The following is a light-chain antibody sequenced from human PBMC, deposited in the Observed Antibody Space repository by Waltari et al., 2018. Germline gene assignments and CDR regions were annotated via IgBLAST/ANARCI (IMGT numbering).Light chain of an antibody. J-gene: IGKJ4*01. Sequence: DIQMTPSPSSLSASVGDRVTITCRASRRISNSIASYQPTPAKAPKLLLHGASRLASDLPSRLSGSGSGTDYTRTISSLQPEDCAIYYGQQYYSRRPLTFGGGTKVVIK. CDR1: RRISNS. CDR2: GAS. V-gene: IGKV1-NL1*01. CDR3: QQYYSRRPLT.